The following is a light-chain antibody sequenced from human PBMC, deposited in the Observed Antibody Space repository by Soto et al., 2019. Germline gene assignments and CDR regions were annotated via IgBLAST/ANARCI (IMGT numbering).Light chain of an antibody. J-gene: IGKJ3*01. CDR1: QSVSSSY. CDR3: QQYDRSLFT. V-gene: IGKV3-20*01. CDR2: GAS. Sequence: PGERATLSCRARQSVSSSYLAWYQQKPGQAPRLLIYGASSRAIGIPDRFSGSGSGTDFTLTISRLEPEDFAVYYCQQYDRSLFTFGPGTKVDIK.